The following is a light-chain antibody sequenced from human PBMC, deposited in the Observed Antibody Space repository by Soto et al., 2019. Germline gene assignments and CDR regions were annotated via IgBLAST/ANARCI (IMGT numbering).Light chain of an antibody. V-gene: IGKV3D-15*01. CDR1: QSVSSD. CDR3: QHYNSYSEA. CDR2: GAS. Sequence: EVVMTQSPATLSVSPGERVTLSCRASQSVSSDVAWFQQKPGQAPRLVIFGASTRASGIPARFSGRGSGTEFTLTISSPQPDDFATYYCQHYNSYSEAFGQGTKVDIK. J-gene: IGKJ1*01.